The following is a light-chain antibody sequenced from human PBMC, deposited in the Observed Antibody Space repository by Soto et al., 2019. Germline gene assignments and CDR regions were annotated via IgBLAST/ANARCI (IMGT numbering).Light chain of an antibody. Sequence: QSVRTQPASVSGSPGQSITISCTGTSSDVGGYNYVSWYQQHPGKAPKLMIYDVSNRPSGVSNRFSGSKSGNTASLTIPGLQAEDEADYYCSSYTSSSTLVFGTGTKVTVL. V-gene: IGLV2-14*01. J-gene: IGLJ1*01. CDR2: DVS. CDR3: SSYTSSSTLV. CDR1: SSDVGGYNY.